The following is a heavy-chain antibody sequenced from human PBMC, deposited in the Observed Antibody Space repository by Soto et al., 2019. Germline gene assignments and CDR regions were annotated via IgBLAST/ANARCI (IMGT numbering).Heavy chain of an antibody. Sequence: ASVKVSCKASGYTFTSYGISWVRQAPGQGLEWMGWINAYDGNTNYAQKFEDRVTITRATSTNTVFLELRSLKSDDTAIYYCARDRLRGYDSSGFYSWGQGTMVTVSS. V-gene: IGHV1-18*01. D-gene: IGHD3-22*01. CDR3: ARDRLRGYDSSGFYS. CDR1: GYTFTSYG. J-gene: IGHJ4*02. CDR2: INAYDGNT.